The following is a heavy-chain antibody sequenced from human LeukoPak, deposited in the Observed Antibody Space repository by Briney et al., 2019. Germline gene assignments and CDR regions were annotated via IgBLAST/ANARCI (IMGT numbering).Heavy chain of an antibody. CDR3: ARRKDYVWGSYRYVWFDP. CDR2: ISGSGGST. CDR1: GFTFSSYN. D-gene: IGHD3-16*02. V-gene: IGHV3-23*01. Sequence: PGGSLRLSCAASGFTFSSYNMNWVRQAPGKGLEWVSAISGSGGSTYYADSVKGRFTISRDNSKNTLYLQMNSLRAEDTAVYYCARRKDYVWGSYRYVWFDPWGQGTLVTVSS. J-gene: IGHJ5*02.